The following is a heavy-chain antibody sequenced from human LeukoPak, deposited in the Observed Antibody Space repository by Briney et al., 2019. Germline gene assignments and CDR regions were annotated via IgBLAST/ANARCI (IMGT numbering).Heavy chain of an antibody. CDR3: ARGGGQYSAAGTAVTNWFDP. J-gene: IGHJ5*02. Sequence: ASVKVSCKASGYTFTGYYMHWVRQAPGQGLEWMGWINPNSGGTNYAQKFQGRVTMTRDTSIGTAYMELSRLRSDDTAVYYCARGGGQYSAAGTAVTNWFDPWGQGTLVTVSS. V-gene: IGHV1-2*02. CDR2: INPNSGGT. D-gene: IGHD6-13*01. CDR1: GYTFTGYY.